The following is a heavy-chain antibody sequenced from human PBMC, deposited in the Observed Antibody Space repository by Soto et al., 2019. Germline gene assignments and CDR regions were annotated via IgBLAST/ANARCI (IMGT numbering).Heavy chain of an antibody. J-gene: IGHJ3*01. CDR2: ISGFSAGSAST. D-gene: IGHD3-10*01. V-gene: IGHV3-23*01. CDR3: ARVHLFFGLDAFNF. Sequence: EVQLLESGGGLVQPGGSLRLSCAASGFTFNSYAMHWVRQAPGKGLEWVSGISGFSAGSASTYFADSVKGRFIISRDNSNNTLYLQMNNLRAEDTALYYCARVHLFFGLDAFNFGGHGTVVTVSS. CDR1: GFTFNSYA.